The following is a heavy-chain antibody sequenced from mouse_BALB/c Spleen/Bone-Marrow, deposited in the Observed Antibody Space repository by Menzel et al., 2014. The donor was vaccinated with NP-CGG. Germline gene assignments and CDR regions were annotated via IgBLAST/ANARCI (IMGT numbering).Heavy chain of an antibody. CDR1: GFTFXSYT. Sequence: DVMLVESGGGLVKPGGSLKLSCGASGFTFXSYTMSWVRQTPEKRLEWVATISSGGSYTYYPDSVKGRFTISRDNAKNTLYLQMSSLKSEDTAMYYCTREDTNWDFDYWGQGTTLTVSS. CDR3: TREDTNWDFDY. D-gene: IGHD4-1*01. CDR2: ISSGGSYT. J-gene: IGHJ2*01. V-gene: IGHV5-6-4*01.